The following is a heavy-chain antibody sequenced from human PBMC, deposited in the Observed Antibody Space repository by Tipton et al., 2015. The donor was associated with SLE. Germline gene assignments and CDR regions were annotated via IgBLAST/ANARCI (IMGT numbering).Heavy chain of an antibody. V-gene: IGHV3-43*01. J-gene: IGHJ4*02. CDR1: GFTFDDFS. Sequence: SLRLSCAASGFTFDDFSMHWVRQAPGKGLEWVSLISWDGQSTSYADSVKGRFIISRDNTKNSLYLEMNSLRTEDTALYYCAGGLVFDYWGQGSLVTVSS. CDR2: ISWDGQST. CDR3: AGGLVFDY. D-gene: IGHD2-8*02.